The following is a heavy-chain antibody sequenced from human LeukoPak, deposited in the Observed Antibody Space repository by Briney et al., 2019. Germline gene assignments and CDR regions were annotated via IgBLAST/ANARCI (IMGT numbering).Heavy chain of an antibody. CDR1: GDSVSSNSVA. J-gene: IGHJ4*02. V-gene: IGHV6-1*01. D-gene: IGHD2-21*02. CDR2: TYYRSKWYN. Sequence: SQTLSLTCAISGDSVSSNSVAWNWIRQSPSRGLEWLGRTYYRSKWYNHYAVSVESRIPINPDTSKNQFSLQLTSVTPEDAAVYHCARQTAYFDSWGQGTLVTVSS. CDR3: ARQTAYFDS.